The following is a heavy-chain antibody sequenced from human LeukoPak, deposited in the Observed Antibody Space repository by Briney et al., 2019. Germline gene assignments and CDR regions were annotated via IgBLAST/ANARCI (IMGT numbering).Heavy chain of an antibody. V-gene: IGHV1-3*01. J-gene: IGHJ4*02. CDR2: INAGNGNT. CDR1: GYTFTSYA. Sequence: ASVKVSCKASGYTFTSYAMHWVRQAPGQRLEWMGWINAGNGNTKYSQKFQGRVTITRDTSASTAYMELSSLRSEDTAVYYCALSSGYYYYYFDYWGQGTLVTVSS. D-gene: IGHD3-22*01. CDR3: ALSSGYYYYYFDY.